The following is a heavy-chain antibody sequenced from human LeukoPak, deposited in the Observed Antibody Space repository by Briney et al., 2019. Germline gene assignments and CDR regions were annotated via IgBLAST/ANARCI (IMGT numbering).Heavy chain of an antibody. J-gene: IGHJ6*02. CDR2: INHSGST. Sequence: SETLSLTCAVYGGSFSGCYWSWIRQPPGKGLEWIGEINHSGSTNYNPSLKSRVTISVDTSKNQFSLKLSSVTAADTAVYYCASIQAVAGPRYYYYGMDVWGQGTTVTVSS. D-gene: IGHD6-19*01. CDR1: GGSFSGCY. CDR3: ASIQAVAGPRYYYYGMDV. V-gene: IGHV4-34*01.